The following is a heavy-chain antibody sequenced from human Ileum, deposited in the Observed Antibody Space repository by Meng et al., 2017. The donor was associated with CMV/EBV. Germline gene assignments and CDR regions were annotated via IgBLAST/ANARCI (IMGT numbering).Heavy chain of an antibody. J-gene: IGHJ4*02. CDR1: GFTFSHFW. V-gene: IGHV3-7*01. CDR3: AISPTTDHLRGW. D-gene: IGHD1-7*01. CDR2: INPDGSDK. Sequence: GESLKISCAASGFTFSHFWMSWVRQPPGKGLEWVANINPDGSDKYYVDSVKGRFTISRDKAKNSLYLQMSSLRAEDTAVYYCAISPTTDHLRGWWGQGTLVTVSS.